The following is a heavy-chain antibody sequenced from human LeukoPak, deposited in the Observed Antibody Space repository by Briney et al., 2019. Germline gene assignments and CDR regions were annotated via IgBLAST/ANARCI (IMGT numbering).Heavy chain of an antibody. J-gene: IGHJ5*02. CDR1: GYSFTTYR. CDR3: ATRFGLGSSSFDH. Sequence: GESLKISCKGSGYSFTTYRIGWVRQMPGKGLEWMGIMYPGDSDTRYSPSFEGQVTISADKSISTAYLQWSSLKASDTAMYYCATRFGLGSSSFDHWGQGTLVTVSS. CDR2: MYPGDSDT. V-gene: IGHV5-51*01. D-gene: IGHD3-10*01.